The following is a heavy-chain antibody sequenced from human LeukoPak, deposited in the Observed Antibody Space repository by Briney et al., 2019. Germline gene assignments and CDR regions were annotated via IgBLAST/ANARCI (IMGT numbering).Heavy chain of an antibody. J-gene: IGHJ3*02. D-gene: IGHD2-8*02. CDR2: TYYRSRWYN. V-gene: IGHV6-1*01. Sequence: KTSQTLSLTCAISGDSVSSNSAGWHRLRQSPSRGLEWLGRTYYRSRWYNEYAVSVKSRIIINPDTAKNQFSLQLNSLTPEDTAVYYCARGRYWAFDIWGQGTMVTVSS. CDR3: ARGRYWAFDI. CDR1: GDSVSSNSAG.